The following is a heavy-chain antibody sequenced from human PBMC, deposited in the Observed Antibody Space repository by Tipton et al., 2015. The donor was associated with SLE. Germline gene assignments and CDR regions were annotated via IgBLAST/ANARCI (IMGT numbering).Heavy chain of an antibody. J-gene: IGHJ3*02. Sequence: SLRLSCAASGFTFSSYGMHWVRQAPGKGLEWVAVIWYDGSNKYYADSVKGRFTISRDNSKNTLYLQMNSLRAGDTALYYCASGGEHYHDAFHMWGQGTMVTVSS. CDR3: ASGGEHYHDAFHM. CDR1: GFTFSSYG. D-gene: IGHD2-21*01. V-gene: IGHV3-33*01. CDR2: IWYDGSNK.